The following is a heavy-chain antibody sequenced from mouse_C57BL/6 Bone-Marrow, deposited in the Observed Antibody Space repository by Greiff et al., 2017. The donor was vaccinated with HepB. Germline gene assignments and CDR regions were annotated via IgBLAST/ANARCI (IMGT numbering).Heavy chain of an antibody. Sequence: EVKLVESGGDLVKPGGSLKLSCAASGFTFSSYGMSWVRQTPDKRLEWVATISSGGSYTYYPDSVKGRFTISRDNAKNTLCLQMSSLKSEDTAMYYCARRTTVVASFDYWGQGTTLTVSS. CDR2: ISSGGSYT. CDR3: ARRTTVVASFDY. CDR1: GFTFSSYG. J-gene: IGHJ2*01. D-gene: IGHD1-1*01. V-gene: IGHV5-6*02.